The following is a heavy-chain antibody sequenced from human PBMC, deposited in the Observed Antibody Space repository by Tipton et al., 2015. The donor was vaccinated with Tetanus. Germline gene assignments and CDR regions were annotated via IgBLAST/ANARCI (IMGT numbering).Heavy chain of an antibody. CDR2: VYNSGGT. Sequence: TLSLTCTVSGGSINSGTYSWGWIRQPPGKGLEWIGSVYNSGGTYYNPSLKSRVTISVDTSKSQFSLRLTSVTAADTAVYYCVRSKLLWFGESLSGFDSWGQGTLVTVSA. V-gene: IGHV4-39*07. D-gene: IGHD3-10*01. CDR1: GGSINSGTYS. J-gene: IGHJ4*02. CDR3: VRSKLLWFGESLSGFDS.